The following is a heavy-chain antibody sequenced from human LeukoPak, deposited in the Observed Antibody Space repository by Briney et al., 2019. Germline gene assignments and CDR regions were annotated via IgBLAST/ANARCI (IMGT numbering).Heavy chain of an antibody. CDR2: ISAYNGNT. J-gene: IGHJ4*02. V-gene: IGHV1-18*01. D-gene: IGHD3-10*01. CDR3: AREGLLWFGNYYFDY. Sequence: ASVKVSCKASGYTFTSYGISWVRQAPGQGLEWMGWISAYNGNTNYAQKLQGRVTMTTDTSTGTAYMELRSLRSDDTAVYYCAREGLLWFGNYYFDYWGQGTLVTVSS. CDR1: GYTFTSYG.